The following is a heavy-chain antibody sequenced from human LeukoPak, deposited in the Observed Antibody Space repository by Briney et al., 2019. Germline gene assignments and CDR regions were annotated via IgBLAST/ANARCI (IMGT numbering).Heavy chain of an antibody. J-gene: IGHJ3*02. Sequence: GGSLRLSCSASGFTFSSYAMHWVRQAPGKGLEYVSAISSNGGSTYYADSVKGRFTISRDNSKNTLYLQMSSLRAEDTAVYYCVTIGGTSSSWSDIWGQGTMVTVSS. D-gene: IGHD6-13*01. CDR2: ISSNGGST. CDR1: GFTFSSYA. CDR3: VTIGGTSSSWSDI. V-gene: IGHV3-64D*06.